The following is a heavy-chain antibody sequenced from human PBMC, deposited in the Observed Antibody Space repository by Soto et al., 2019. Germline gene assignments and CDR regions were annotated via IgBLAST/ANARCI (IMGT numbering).Heavy chain of an antibody. Sequence: PSETLSLTCSVSGGSMSEYFWRWIRQSPGKGLEWIGYIYYLGSTDYNPSLKSRVTISVDTSKWQFSLRLTSVTAADTAVYYCARDGYDGSGSPYPAYWGPGTQVTVSS. CDR1: GGSMSEYF. CDR2: IYYLGST. V-gene: IGHV4-59*01. D-gene: IGHD3-10*01. CDR3: ARDGYDGSGSPYPAY. J-gene: IGHJ4*02.